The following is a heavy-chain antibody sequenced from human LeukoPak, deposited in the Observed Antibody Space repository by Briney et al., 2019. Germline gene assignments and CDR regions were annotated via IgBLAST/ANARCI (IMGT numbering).Heavy chain of an antibody. CDR2: IRYDGSNK. CDR1: GFTFSSYG. D-gene: IGHD6-13*01. J-gene: IGHJ4*02. V-gene: IGHV3-30*02. CDR3: AKDLPQAIAAAGTGDTPQHFDY. Sequence: GGSLRLSCAASGFTFSSYGMHWVRQAPGKGLEWVAFIRYDGSNKYYTDSVKGRFTISRDNSKNTLYLQMNSLRVEDTAVYYCAKDLPQAIAAAGTGDTPQHFDYWGQGTLVTVSS.